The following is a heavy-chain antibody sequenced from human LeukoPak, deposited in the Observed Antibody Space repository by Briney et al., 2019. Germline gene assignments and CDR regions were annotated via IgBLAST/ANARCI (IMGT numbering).Heavy chain of an antibody. V-gene: IGHV3-20*04. D-gene: IGHD3-22*01. CDR2: INWNGGST. CDR1: GFTFDDNG. Sequence: PGGSLRLSCAASGFTFDDNGMSWVRQAPGKGLEWVSGINWNGGSTGYADSVKGRFTISRDNAKNSLYLQMNSLRAEDTAVYYCARDAYYDSSGYYYTPYYYYYGMDVWGQGTTVTVSS. CDR3: ARDAYYDSSGYYYTPYYYYYGMDV. J-gene: IGHJ6*02.